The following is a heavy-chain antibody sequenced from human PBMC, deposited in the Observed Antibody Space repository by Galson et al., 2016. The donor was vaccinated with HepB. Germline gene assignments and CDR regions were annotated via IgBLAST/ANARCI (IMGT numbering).Heavy chain of an antibody. CDR1: GFTFSSYA. Sequence: LRLSCAASGFTFSSYAMHWVRQAPGKGLAWVAFISQDGSNKYYADSVKGRFTISRDNSKNTLYLQMNSLRAEDTSIYYCARDPAPSLFPMIVAKDGFDIWGQGTMVTVSS. V-gene: IGHV3-30-3*01. CDR2: ISQDGSNK. D-gene: IGHD3-22*01. J-gene: IGHJ3*02. CDR3: ARDPAPSLFPMIVAKDGFDI.